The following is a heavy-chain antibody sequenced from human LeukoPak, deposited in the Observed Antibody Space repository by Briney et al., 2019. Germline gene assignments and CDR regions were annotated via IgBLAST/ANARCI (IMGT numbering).Heavy chain of an antibody. D-gene: IGHD2-2*01. J-gene: IGHJ6*02. CDR2: ISYDGSNK. CDR1: GFTFSSYA. V-gene: IGHV3-30-3*01. CDR3: ARDEGYCSRTSCYGASKGMDV. Sequence: GGSLRLSCAASGFTFSSYAMSWVRQAPGKGLEWVAVISYDGSNKYYADSVKGRFTISRDNSKNTLYLQMNSLRAEDTAVYYCARDEGYCSRTSCYGASKGMDVRGQGTAVIVSS.